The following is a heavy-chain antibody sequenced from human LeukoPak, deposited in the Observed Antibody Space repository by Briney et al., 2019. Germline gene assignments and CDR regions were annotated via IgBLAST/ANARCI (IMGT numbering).Heavy chain of an antibody. J-gene: IGHJ3*02. CDR2: IYSGGTT. Sequence: GGSLRLSCAASGFTVSSNYMSWVRQAPGKGLEWVSVIYSGGTTYYADSVKGRFTISRDNSNNTLYLQMNSLRAEDAAVYYCARGPVTRFEIWGQGTMVTVSS. V-gene: IGHV3-53*01. CDR3: ARGPVTRFEI. D-gene: IGHD4-17*01. CDR1: GFTVSSNY.